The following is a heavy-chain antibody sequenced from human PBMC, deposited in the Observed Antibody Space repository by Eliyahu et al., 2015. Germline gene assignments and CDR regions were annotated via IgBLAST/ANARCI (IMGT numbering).Heavy chain of an antibody. CDR3: TNLQSDY. CDR1: GFTFSRYA. Sequence: EDQLLESGGDLVQPGGSLXLSCXASGFTFSRYAMSWVRQAPGKGLEWVSGITDSGNITYYADSVKGRFTISRDNSRNTLHLQMNSLRADDTAVYYCTNLQSDYWGQGTLVTVSS. J-gene: IGHJ4*02. CDR2: ITDSGNIT. D-gene: IGHD4-11*01. V-gene: IGHV3-23*01.